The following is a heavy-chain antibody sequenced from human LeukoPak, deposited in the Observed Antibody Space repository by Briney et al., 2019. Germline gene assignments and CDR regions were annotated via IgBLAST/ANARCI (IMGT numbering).Heavy chain of an antibody. CDR3: ARESWYRCGHDCYSVDY. CDR2: ISFDGTDK. V-gene: IGHV3-30-3*01. D-gene: IGHD2-21*02. J-gene: IGHJ4*02. CDR1: GFTFSNHA. Sequence: GGSLSLSCAVSGFTFSNHAMNWVRKAPGKGREWVTTISFDGTDKYYADAVTGRFTISRDNSKDTLYLQLDSLRTEDTALYACARESWYRCGHDCYSVDYWVRGTLVSVSS.